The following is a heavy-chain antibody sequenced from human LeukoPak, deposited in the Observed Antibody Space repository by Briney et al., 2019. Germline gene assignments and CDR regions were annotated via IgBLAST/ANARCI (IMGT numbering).Heavy chain of an antibody. V-gene: IGHV3-21*01. J-gene: IGHJ4*02. CDR1: GFTFSSYS. Sequence: PGGSLRLSCAASGFTFSSYSMNWVRQAPGKGLEWVSSISSSSSYIYYADSVKGRFTISRDNAKNSLYLQMNSLRAEDTAVYYCARDPPLRSRNYDILTGYHDYWGQGTLVTVSS. CDR2: ISSSSSYI. CDR3: ARDPPLRSRNYDILTGYHDY. D-gene: IGHD3-9*01.